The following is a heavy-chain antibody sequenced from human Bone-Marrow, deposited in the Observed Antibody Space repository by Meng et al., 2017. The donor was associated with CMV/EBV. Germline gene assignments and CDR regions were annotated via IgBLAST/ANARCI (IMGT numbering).Heavy chain of an antibody. J-gene: IGHJ6*02. V-gene: IGHV3-13*03. CDR2: IGTAGDT. Sequence: LSLTCAACGFTFSSYDMHWVRQATGKGLEWVSAIGTAGDTYYPGSVKGQFTISRENAKNSLYLQMNSLRAGDTAVYYCARDGDRDYWGYKGYGMDVWGQGTTVTVSS. CDR1: GFTFSSYD. CDR3: ARDGDRDYWGYKGYGMDV. D-gene: IGHD7-27*01.